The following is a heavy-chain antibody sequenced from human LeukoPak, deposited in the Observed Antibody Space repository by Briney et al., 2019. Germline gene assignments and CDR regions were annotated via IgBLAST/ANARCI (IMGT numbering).Heavy chain of an antibody. CDR2: IYTSGST. Sequence: SETLSLTCTVSGGSISSYYWSWIRQPPGKGLEWIGYIYTSGSTNYNPSLKSRVTISVDTSKNQFSLKLSSVTAADTAVYYCARRIGRNWFDPWGQGTLVTVSS. V-gene: IGHV4-4*09. CDR3: ARRIGRNWFDP. CDR1: GGSISSYY. J-gene: IGHJ5*02.